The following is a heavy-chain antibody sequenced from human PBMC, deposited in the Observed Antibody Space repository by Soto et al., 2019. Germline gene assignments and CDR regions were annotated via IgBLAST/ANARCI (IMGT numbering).Heavy chain of an antibody. CDR2: ISSSSSYT. CDR3: ARSYTYYYDSSGPNAFDI. Sequence: GGSLRLSCAASGFTFSDYYMSWIRQAPGKGLEWVSYISSSSSYTNYADSVKGRFTISRDNAKNSLYLQMNSLRAEDTAVYYCARSYTYYYDSSGPNAFDIWGQGTMVTV. J-gene: IGHJ3*02. V-gene: IGHV3-11*06. CDR1: GFTFSDYY. D-gene: IGHD3-22*01.